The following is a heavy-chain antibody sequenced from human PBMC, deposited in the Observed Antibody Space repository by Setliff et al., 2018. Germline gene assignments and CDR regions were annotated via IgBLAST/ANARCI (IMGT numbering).Heavy chain of an antibody. V-gene: IGHV3-66*01. D-gene: IGHD3-22*01. CDR1: GFTVSDNY. CDR3: ARDKYSDSSSYPAY. J-gene: IGHJ4*02. Sequence: GGSLRLSCAASGFTVSDNYMNWVRQAPGKGLEWVSVIYSGGTTYYAGSVKGRFTISRDNAKNSLYLQMNSLRAEDTAVYYCARDKYSDSSSYPAYWGQGTLVTVSS. CDR2: IYSGGTT.